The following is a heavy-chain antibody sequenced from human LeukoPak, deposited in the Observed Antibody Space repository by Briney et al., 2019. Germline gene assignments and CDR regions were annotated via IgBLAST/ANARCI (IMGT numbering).Heavy chain of an antibody. CDR3: ARDLSPGWFDP. CDR2: INPSGGST. J-gene: IGHJ5*02. V-gene: IGHV1-46*01. Sequence: ASMKVSCEASGYTFTSYYMHWVRQAPGQGLEWMGIINPSGGSTSYAQKFQGRVTMTRDMSTSTVYMELSSLRSEDTAVYYCARDLSPGWFDPWGQGTLVTVSS. CDR1: GYTFTSYY.